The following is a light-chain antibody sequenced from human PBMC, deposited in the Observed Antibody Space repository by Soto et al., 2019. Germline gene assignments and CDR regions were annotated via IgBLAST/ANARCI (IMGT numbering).Light chain of an antibody. J-gene: IGKJ1*01. Sequence: DIHMTQSPSTLSGSVGDIVTSTCRASQTISSWLDCYQQKPGKAPKLLIYKASTLKSGVPSRFSGSGSGTEFTLTISSLQPDDFATYSCKDYHSYSDAFGQGTTGAI. CDR2: KAS. CDR3: KDYHSYSDA. V-gene: IGKV1-5*03. CDR1: QTISSW.